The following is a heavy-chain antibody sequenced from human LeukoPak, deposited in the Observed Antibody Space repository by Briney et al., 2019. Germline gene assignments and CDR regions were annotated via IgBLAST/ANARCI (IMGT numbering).Heavy chain of an antibody. V-gene: IGHV3-7*01. CDR2: IKQDGSEK. D-gene: IGHD3-22*01. CDR3: ARVKTDYYDSSGYPQPYYFDY. Sequence: PGGSLRLSCATSGFTFSSYNMNWVRQAPGKGLEWVANIKQDGSEKYYVDSVKGRFTISRDNAKNSLYLQMNSLRAEDTAVYYCARVKTDYYDSSGYPQPYYFDYWGQGTLVTVSS. CDR1: GFTFSSYN. J-gene: IGHJ4*02.